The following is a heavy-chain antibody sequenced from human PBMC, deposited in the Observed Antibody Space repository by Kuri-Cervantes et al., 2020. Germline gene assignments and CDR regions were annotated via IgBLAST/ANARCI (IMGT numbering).Heavy chain of an antibody. CDR2: IIPIFGTA. CDR1: GYTFTSYD. J-gene: IGHJ5*02. D-gene: IGHD3-10*01. CDR3: ARGRITMVQDQYWFDP. V-gene: IGHV1-69*01. Sequence: KVSCKASGYTFTSYDISWVRQAPGQGLEWMGGIIPIFGTANYAQKFQGRVTITADESTSTAYMELSSLRSEDTAVYYCARGRITMVQDQYWFDPWGQGTLVTVSS.